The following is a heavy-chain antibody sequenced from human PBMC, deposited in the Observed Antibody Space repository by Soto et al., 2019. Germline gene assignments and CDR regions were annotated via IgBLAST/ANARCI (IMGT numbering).Heavy chain of an antibody. CDR2: IYYSGST. CDR1: GGSISSGGYY. D-gene: IGHD2-8*01. V-gene: IGHV4-31*03. CDR3: ARGYCTNGVCSPANDP. Sequence: LSLTCTVSGGSISSGGYYWSWIRQHPGKGLEWIGYIYYSGSTYYNPSLKSRVTISVDTSKNQFSLKLSSVTAADTAVYYCARGYCTNGVCSPANDPWGQGTLVTVSS. J-gene: IGHJ5*02.